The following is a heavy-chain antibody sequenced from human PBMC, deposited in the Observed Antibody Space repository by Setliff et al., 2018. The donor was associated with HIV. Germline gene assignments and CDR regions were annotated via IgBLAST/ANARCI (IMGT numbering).Heavy chain of an antibody. CDR3: ARLGSGWSDSYYYAMDV. D-gene: IGHD6-19*01. V-gene: IGHV1-18*01. J-gene: IGHJ6*02. CDR1: GYTFTNFG. Sequence: ASVKVSCKTSGYTFTNFGISWVRQAPGHGLEWMGWISPNFGHTNYAQNFHGRITLTVDTSTSRAYTELRSLRSDDTAVYFCARLGSGWSDSYYYAMDVWGQGTTVTVSS. CDR2: ISPNFGHT.